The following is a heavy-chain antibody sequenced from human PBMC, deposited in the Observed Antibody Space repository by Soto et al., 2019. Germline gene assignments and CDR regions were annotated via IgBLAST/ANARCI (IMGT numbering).Heavy chain of an antibody. CDR2: INPNSGGT. V-gene: IGHV1-2*04. J-gene: IGHJ3*02. CDR3: ASGGYSYGSLSAFDI. Sequence: QVQLVQSGAEVKKPGASVKVSCKASGYTFTGYYMHWVRQAPGQGLEWMGWINPNSGGTNYAQKFQGWVTITRDTSISTAYMELSRLRSDDTAVYYCASGGYSYGSLSAFDIWGQGTMVTVSS. D-gene: IGHD5-18*01. CDR1: GYTFTGYY.